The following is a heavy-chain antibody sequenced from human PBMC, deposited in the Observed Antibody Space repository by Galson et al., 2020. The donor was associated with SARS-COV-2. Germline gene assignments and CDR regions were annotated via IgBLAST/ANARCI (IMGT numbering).Heavy chain of an antibody. CDR1: GFSLSNARMG. CDR3: ARIRRTMIVVANAFDI. D-gene: IGHD3-22*01. V-gene: IGHV2-26*01. CDR2: IFSNDEK. J-gene: IGHJ3*02. Sequence: SGPTLVKPTETLTLTCTVSGFSLSNARMGVSWIRQPPGKALEWLAHIFSNDEKSYSTSLKSRLTLSKDTSKSQVVLTMTNLDPGDTATYYCARIRRTMIVVANAFDIWGQGTMVTVSS.